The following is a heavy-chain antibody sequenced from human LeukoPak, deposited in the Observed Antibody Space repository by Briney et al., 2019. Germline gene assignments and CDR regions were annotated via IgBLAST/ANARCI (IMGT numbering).Heavy chain of an antibody. CDR3: ARRRNNFDY. J-gene: IGHJ4*02. CDR1: GGSISSYY. Sequence: PSETLSLTCTVSGGSISSYYWSWIRQPPGKGLEWIGYIYSSGNTNYNPSLKSRVTISVDTSKNQFSLKLNSVTAADTAVYYCARRRNNFDYWGQGTLVTVSS. V-gene: IGHV4-59*08. CDR2: IYSSGNT.